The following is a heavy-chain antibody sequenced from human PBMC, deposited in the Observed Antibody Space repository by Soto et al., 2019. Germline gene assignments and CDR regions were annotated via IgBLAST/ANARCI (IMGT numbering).Heavy chain of an antibody. Sequence: SVEVSCKASGGTFSSYAISWVRQAPGQGLEWMGGIIPIFGTANYAQKFQGRVTITADESTSTAYMELSSLRSEDTAVYYCARESSSRYPYYYGMDVWGQGTTVTVSS. CDR2: IIPIFGTA. D-gene: IGHD6-13*01. V-gene: IGHV1-69*13. CDR1: GGTFSSYA. CDR3: ARESSSRYPYYYGMDV. J-gene: IGHJ6*02.